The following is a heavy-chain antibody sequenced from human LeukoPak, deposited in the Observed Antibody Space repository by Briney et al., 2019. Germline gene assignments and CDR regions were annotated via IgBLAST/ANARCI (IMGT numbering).Heavy chain of an antibody. V-gene: IGHV3-21*06. CDR2: IRSSSSYI. Sequence: GGSLRLSCAASGFTFSSYSMNWVRQAPGKGLEWVSSIRSSSSYIYYADSVKGRFTISRDNANNSVYLQMNSLRAEDTAVYYCAELGITMIGGVWGKGTTVTISS. D-gene: IGHD3-10*02. CDR1: GFTFSSYS. J-gene: IGHJ6*04. CDR3: AELGITMIGGV.